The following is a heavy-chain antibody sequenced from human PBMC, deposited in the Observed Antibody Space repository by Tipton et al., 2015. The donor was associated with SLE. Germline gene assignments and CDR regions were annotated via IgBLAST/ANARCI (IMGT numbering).Heavy chain of an antibody. J-gene: IGHJ4*02. Sequence: TLSLTCTVSGGSIRSFSYYWGWIRQPPGKGLEWIGSYHYSGSSYYNPSLPSLRSRVTISVDTSKKELSLKLRSVTAADTAVYYCAGTTNRGSGDLTYWGQGALVTVSS. CDR1: GGSIRSFSYY. CDR2: YHYSGSS. V-gene: IGHV4-39*07. CDR3: AGTTNRGSGDLTY. D-gene: IGHD2-21*02.